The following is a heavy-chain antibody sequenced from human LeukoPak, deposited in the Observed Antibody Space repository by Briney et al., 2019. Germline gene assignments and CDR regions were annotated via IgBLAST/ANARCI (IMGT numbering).Heavy chain of an antibody. D-gene: IGHD3-10*01. CDR2: IIPILGIA. Sequence: ASVKVSCKASGGTFSSYAISWVRQAPGQGLEWMGRIIPILGIANYAQKFQGRVTMTEDTSTDTAYMELSSLRSEDTAVYYCATTYYYGSGSSSPGSAFDIWGQGTMVTVSS. V-gene: IGHV1-69*04. J-gene: IGHJ3*02. CDR3: ATTYYYGSGSSSPGSAFDI. CDR1: GGTFSSYA.